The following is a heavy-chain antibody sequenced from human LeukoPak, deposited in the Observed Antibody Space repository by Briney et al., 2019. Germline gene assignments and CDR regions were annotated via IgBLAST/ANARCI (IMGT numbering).Heavy chain of an antibody. CDR2: IYYSGST. D-gene: IGHD3-22*01. CDR3: ARVAGHYYDRQFDY. V-gene: IGHV4-59*01. J-gene: IGHJ4*02. CDR1: GGSISSYY. Sequence: SETLSLTCTVSGGSISSYYWNWIRQPPGKGLEWIGYIYYSGSTNYNPSLKSRVTISLDTSKNQFSLKLSSVTAADTAVYYCARVAGHYYDRQFDYWGQGTLVTVSS.